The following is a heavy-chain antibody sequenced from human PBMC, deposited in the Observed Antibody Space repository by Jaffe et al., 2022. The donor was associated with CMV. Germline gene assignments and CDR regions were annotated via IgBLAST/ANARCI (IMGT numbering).Heavy chain of an antibody. J-gene: IGHJ4*02. D-gene: IGHD5-12*01. CDR1: GFTVSSNY. Sequence: EVQLVESGGGLIQPGGSLRLSCAASGFTVSSNYMSWVRQAPGKGLEWVSVIYSGGSTYYADSVKGRFTISRDNSKNTLYLQMNSLRAEDTAVYYCARHYVLGYSGYDPPGHFDYWGQGTLVTVSS. CDR2: IYSGGST. V-gene: IGHV3-53*01. CDR3: ARHYVLGYSGYDPPGHFDY.